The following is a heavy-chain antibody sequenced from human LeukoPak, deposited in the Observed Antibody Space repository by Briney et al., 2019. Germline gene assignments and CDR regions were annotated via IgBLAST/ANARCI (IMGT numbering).Heavy chain of an antibody. CDR2: INSDGSST. CDR1: GLTFSSYW. D-gene: IGHD5-12*01. CDR3: ARDRGYTQDY. Sequence: GGSLRLSCAASGLTFSSYWMHWVRQAPGKGLVWVSRINSDGSSTSYADSVKGRFTNARDNAKNTLDRHRKSLRAVDTAVYYCARDRGYTQDYWGQGTLVTVSS. V-gene: IGHV3-74*01. J-gene: IGHJ4*02.